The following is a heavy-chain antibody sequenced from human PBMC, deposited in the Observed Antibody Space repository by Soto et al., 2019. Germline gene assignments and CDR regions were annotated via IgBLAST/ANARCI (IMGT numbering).Heavy chain of an antibody. CDR1: GDALYIGGYY. V-gene: IGHV4-31*03. CDR3: ARLRIATNNYKWFDP. J-gene: IGHJ5*02. CDR2: IYVTGAV. D-gene: IGHD2-21*01. Sequence: SETLSLTCTVSGDALYIGGYYWSWIRQVPGKGLEWIGHIYVTGAVDYNPSLRDRITISQDTSERQFSLNLRLVTAADTAVYYCARLRIATNNYKWFDPWGQGTLVTVSS.